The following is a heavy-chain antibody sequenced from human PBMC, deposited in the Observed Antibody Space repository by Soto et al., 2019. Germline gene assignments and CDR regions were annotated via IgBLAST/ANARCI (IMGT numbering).Heavy chain of an antibody. CDR1: GFTLNDYG. J-gene: IGHJ3*02. D-gene: IGHD1-26*01. CDR2: IAYHGSST. V-gene: IGHV3-30*03. Sequence: PGGSLRLSCSVSGFTLNDYGMHWVRQAPGKGLEWVAVIAYHGSSTQHADSVKGRFTISTDTSTSTAYMELRSLRSDDTAVYYCARDAPRPSTYAFDIWGQGTMVTVSS. CDR3: ARDAPRPSTYAFDI.